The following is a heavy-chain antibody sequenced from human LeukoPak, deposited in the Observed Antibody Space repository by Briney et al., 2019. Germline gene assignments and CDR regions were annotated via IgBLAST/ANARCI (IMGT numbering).Heavy chain of an antibody. V-gene: IGHV3-9*01. D-gene: IGHD6-13*01. CDR3: AKEGPYSSSLEPYYFDY. CDR1: GFTFDDYA. J-gene: IGHJ4*02. Sequence: PGGSLRLSCAASGFTFDDYAMHWVRQAPGKGLEWVSGISWNSGSIGYADSVKGRFTISRDNAKNSLYLQMNSLRAEDTALYYCAKEGPYSSSLEPYYFDYWGQGTLVTVSS. CDR2: ISWNSGSI.